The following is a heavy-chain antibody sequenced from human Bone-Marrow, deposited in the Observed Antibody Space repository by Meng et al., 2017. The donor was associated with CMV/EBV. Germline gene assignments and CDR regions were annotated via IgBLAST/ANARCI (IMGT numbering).Heavy chain of an antibody. CDR2: INPNSGGT. J-gene: IGHJ6*02. Sequence: ASVKVSCKASGGTFSSYAISWVRQAPGQGLEWMGWINPNSGGTNYAQKFQGRVTMTRDTSISTAYMELSRLRSDDTAVYYCARDFLYDDFWSGYFSYYGMDVWGQGTTVTVSS. CDR3: ARDFLYDDFWSGYFSYYGMDV. CDR1: GGTFSSYA. V-gene: IGHV1-2*02. D-gene: IGHD3-3*01.